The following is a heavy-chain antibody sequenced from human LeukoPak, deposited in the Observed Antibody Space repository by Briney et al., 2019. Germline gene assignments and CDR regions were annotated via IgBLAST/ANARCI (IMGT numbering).Heavy chain of an antibody. CDR3: ARYDVWGSYRAFDY. D-gene: IGHD3-16*02. CDR2: MYHSGST. V-gene: IGHV4-38-2*02. CDR1: NYSISTDYY. Sequence: SETLSLTCTISNYSISTDYYWGWIRQPPGKGLGWIGTMYHSGSTYYNPSLKSRVTISLDTSKNRFSLKLSSVSATDTAVYYCARYDVWGSYRAFDYWGQGTLVTVSS. J-gene: IGHJ4*02.